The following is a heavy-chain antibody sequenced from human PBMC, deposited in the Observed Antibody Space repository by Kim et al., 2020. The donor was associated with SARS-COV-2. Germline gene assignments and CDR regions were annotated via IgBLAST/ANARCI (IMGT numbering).Heavy chain of an antibody. CDR2: IYHSGST. V-gene: IGHV4-4*02. CDR1: GGSVSSSNW. Sequence: SETLSLTCAVSGGSVSSSNWWSWVRQPPGKGLEWIGEIYHSGSTNYNPSLKSRVTISVDKSKNQFSLKLSSVTVADTAVYYCARDTLGESSTSNFDYWGQGTLVTVSS. J-gene: IGHJ4*02. CDR3: ARDTLGESSTSNFDY. D-gene: IGHD2-2*01.